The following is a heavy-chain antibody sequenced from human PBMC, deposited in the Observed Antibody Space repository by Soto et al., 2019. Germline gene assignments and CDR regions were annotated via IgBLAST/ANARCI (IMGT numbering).Heavy chain of an antibody. V-gene: IGHV4-39*01. Sequence: SETLSLTCTVSGGSISSSSYYWGWIRQPPGKGLEWIGSIYYSGSTYYNPSLKSRVTISVDTSKNQFSLKLSSVTAADTVVYYCARRQTYYDFWSGWYYFDYWGQGTLVTVSS. D-gene: IGHD3-3*01. CDR3: ARRQTYYDFWSGWYYFDY. CDR1: GGSISSSSYY. CDR2: IYYSGST. J-gene: IGHJ4*02.